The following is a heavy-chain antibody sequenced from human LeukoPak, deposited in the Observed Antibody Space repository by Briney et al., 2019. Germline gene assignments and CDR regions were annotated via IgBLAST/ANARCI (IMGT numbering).Heavy chain of an antibody. CDR1: GFTFSSYS. CDR3: AKEATVDYNWFDP. V-gene: IGHV3-30*02. Sequence: GGSLRLSCAASGFTFSSYSMNWVRQAPGKGLEWVAFIRYDGSNKYYADSVKGRFTISRDNSKNTLYLQMNSLRAEDTAVYYCAKEATVDYNWFDPWGQGTLVTVSS. CDR2: IRYDGSNK. D-gene: IGHD3/OR15-3a*01. J-gene: IGHJ5*02.